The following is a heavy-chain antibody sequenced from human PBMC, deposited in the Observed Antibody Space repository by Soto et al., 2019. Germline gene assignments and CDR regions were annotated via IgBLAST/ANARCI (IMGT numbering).Heavy chain of an antibody. CDR2: IYYSGST. D-gene: IGHD3-9*01. V-gene: IGHV4-59*01. J-gene: IGHJ5*02. CDR1: GGSISSYY. Sequence: SETLSLTCTVSGGSISSYYWSWIRQPPGKGLEWIGYIYYSGSTNYNPSLKSRVTISVDTSKNQFSLKLSSVTAADTAVYYCARGHFDWLVSDPWGQGTLVTVSS. CDR3: ARGHFDWLVSDP.